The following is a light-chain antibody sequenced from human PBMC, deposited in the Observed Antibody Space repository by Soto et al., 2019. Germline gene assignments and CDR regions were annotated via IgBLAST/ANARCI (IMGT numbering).Light chain of an antibody. V-gene: IGKV3-15*01. CDR1: QSVSSS. CDR3: QQYNIWPPLT. J-gene: IGKJ4*01. CDR2: GAS. Sequence: EVVMTQSPATLSVSPGERATLSCRASQSVSSSLAWYQQKPGQAPRLLIYGASTRATGIPVRFSGSGSGTEFTLTISSRQSEDFAVYYCQQYNIWPPLTFGGGTKVEIK.